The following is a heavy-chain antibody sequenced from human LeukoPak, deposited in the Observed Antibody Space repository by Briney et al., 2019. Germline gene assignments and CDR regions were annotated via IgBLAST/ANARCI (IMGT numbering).Heavy chain of an antibody. CDR3: GRLKDTALFPYSFYS. J-gene: IGHJ4*02. V-gene: IGHV4-34*01. Sequence: SETVSRTCAVYSCSFSGYYWRWIPQPPGKGLEWIVEINHSGSSNYNPFLNSGVTISVDTSRNQFLVKLSTETAENTGEYCGGRLKDTALFPYSFYSCGAGTLGT. CDR1: SCSFSGYY. CDR2: INHSGSS. D-gene: IGHD5-18*01.